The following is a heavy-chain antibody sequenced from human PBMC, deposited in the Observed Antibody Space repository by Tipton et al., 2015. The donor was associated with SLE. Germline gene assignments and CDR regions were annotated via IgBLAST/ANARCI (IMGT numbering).Heavy chain of an antibody. CDR1: GYTFTSYD. V-gene: IGHV1-8*01. J-gene: IGHJ1*01. CDR2: MNPNSGNT. D-gene: IGHD2-8*01. Sequence: QVQLVQSGPEVKKPGASVKVSCKASGYTFTSYDINWVRQATGQGLEWMGWMNPNSGNTGYAQKFQGRVTMTRDTSISTAYMELSRLRSDDTAVYYCARGSEVVLMVYAEYFQHWGQGTLVTVSS. CDR3: ARGSEVVLMVYAEYFQH.